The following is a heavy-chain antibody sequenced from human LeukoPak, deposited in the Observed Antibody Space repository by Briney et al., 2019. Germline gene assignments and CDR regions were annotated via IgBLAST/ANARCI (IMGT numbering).Heavy chain of an antibody. CDR3: ARDTYYYGSGSYRSTINWFDP. CDR2: INAGNGNT. D-gene: IGHD3-10*01. V-gene: IGHV1-3*01. CDR1: GYTFTSYA. Sequence: ASVKVSCKASGYTFTSYAMHWVRQAPGQRLEWMGWINAGNGNTKYSQKFQGRVTITRDTSASTAYMELSSLRSEDTAVYYCARDTYYYGSGSYRSTINWFDPGGQGTLVTVSS. J-gene: IGHJ5*02.